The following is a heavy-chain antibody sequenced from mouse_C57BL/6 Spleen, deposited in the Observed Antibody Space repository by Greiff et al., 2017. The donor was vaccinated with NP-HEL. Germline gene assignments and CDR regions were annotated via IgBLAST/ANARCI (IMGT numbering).Heavy chain of an antibody. V-gene: IGHV14-4*01. Sequence: EVQLQQSGAELVRPGASVKLSCTASGFNIKDDYMHWVKQRPEQGLEWIGWIDPENGDTEYASKFQGKATITADTSSNTAYLQLSSLTSEDTAVYYCTRARESWFAYWGQGTLVTVSA. CDR2: IDPENGDT. J-gene: IGHJ3*01. CDR1: GFNIKDDY. CDR3: TRARESWFAY.